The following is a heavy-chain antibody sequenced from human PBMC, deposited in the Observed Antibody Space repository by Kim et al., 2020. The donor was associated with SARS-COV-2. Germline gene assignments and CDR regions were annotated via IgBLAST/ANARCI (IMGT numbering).Heavy chain of an antibody. CDR3: ARERTTVVEFDY. V-gene: IGHV3-48*02. CDR1: GFTFSTHN. CDR2: INRGSTTI. J-gene: IGHJ4*02. Sequence: GGSLRLSCAASGFTFSTHNMNWVRQAPGKGLEWVSFINRGSTTIQYADSVKGRFTISRDDAKSSLYLQMNSLRDEDTAIYYCARERTTVVEFDYWGQGAL. D-gene: IGHD1-1*01.